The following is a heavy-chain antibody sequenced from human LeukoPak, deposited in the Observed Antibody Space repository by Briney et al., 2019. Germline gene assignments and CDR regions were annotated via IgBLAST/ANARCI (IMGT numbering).Heavy chain of an antibody. J-gene: IGHJ4*02. D-gene: IGHD3-10*01. Sequence: GGSLRLSCAASGFTLRSNSMNWIRQAPGKGLEWVSCVSSSSSYIYYADSVKGRFTISRDNSKNTLYLQMNSLRAEDTAVYYCAKDRRAGSYDYWGQGTLVTVSS. CDR3: AKDRRAGSYDY. CDR1: GFTLRSNS. CDR2: VSSSSSYI. V-gene: IGHV3-21*04.